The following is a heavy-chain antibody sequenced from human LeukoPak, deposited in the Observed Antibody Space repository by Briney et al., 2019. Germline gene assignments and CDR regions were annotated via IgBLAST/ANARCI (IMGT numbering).Heavy chain of an antibody. D-gene: IGHD2-2*01. J-gene: IGHJ5*02. CDR3: AREPEGYCSSTSCRDWFDP. V-gene: IGHV3-21*01. CDR1: GFTFSSYS. Sequence: GGSLRLSCAPSGFTFSSYSMNWVRQAPGKGLEWVPSISSSSSYIYYADSVKGRFTISRDNAKNSLYLQMNSLRAEDTAVYYCAREPEGYCSSTSCRDWFDPWGQGTLVTVSS. CDR2: ISSSSSYI.